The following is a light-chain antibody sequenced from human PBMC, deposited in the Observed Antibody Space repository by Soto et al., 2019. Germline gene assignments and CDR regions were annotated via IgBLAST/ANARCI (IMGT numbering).Light chain of an antibody. CDR2: KAS. CDR1: QTISSW. J-gene: IGKJ1*01. Sequence: DFQMTQSPSTLSGSLGDRFTITCLASQTISSWLAWYQQKPGKAPKLLIYKASTLKSGVPSRFSGSGSGTEFTLTISSLQPDDFATYYCQHDNSYSEAFGQGTKVDIK. V-gene: IGKV1-5*03. CDR3: QHDNSYSEA.